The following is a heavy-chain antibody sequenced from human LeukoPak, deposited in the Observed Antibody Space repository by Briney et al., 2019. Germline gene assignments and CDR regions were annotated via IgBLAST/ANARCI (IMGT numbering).Heavy chain of an antibody. V-gene: IGHV3-11*01. J-gene: IGHJ4*02. Sequence: GGSLRLSCAASGFTFSDYYMNWIRQAPGKGLEWVSYISGSGSTIFYANSVKGRFTISRDNAKSSLYLQMNSLRAEDTAVYYCARDLKAVSATGDWGQGTLVTVSS. CDR2: ISGSGSTI. CDR3: ARDLKAVSATGD. D-gene: IGHD6-19*01. CDR1: GFTFSDYY.